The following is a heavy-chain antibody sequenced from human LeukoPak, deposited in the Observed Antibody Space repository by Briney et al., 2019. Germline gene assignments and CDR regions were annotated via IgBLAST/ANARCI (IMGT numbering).Heavy chain of an antibody. J-gene: IGHJ5*02. CDR2: IFYSGST. CDR1: GGSISSSSYY. CDR3: ARDETHFYGSGFSNWFDP. Sequence: PSETLSLTCTVSGGSISSSSYYWGWIRQPPGKGLEWIGSIFYSGSTYYNPSLKSRVTISVDTSKNQFSLKLSSVTAADTAVYYCARDETHFYGSGFSNWFDPWGQGILVTVSS. V-gene: IGHV4-39*07. D-gene: IGHD3-10*01.